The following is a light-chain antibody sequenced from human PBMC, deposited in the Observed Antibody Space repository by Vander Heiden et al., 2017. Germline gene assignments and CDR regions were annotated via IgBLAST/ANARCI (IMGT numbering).Light chain of an antibody. CDR1: QSISSR. CDR3: QQYNSYPYT. CDR2: KAS. V-gene: IGKV1-5*03. J-gene: IGKJ2*01. Sequence: DIQMTQSPSTLSASVLDRFTITCPDSQSISSRLAWYQQKPRKAPKLLLYKASSLETGVPSRYSGSGSGTEFTLTISSLQPDDFATYYCQQYNSYPYTFGQGTKLEIK.